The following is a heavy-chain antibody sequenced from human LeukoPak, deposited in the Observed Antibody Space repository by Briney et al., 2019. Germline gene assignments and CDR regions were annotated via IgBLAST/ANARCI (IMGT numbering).Heavy chain of an antibody. CDR1: EFPFSIYA. CDR3: ADYRKPQGLDY. Sequence: GGSLRLSCEVSEFPFSIYAMTWVRQAPGQGLEWVSAIDASGSDTYYTDSVKGRFTISRDNSKNTVYLQMNSLRVEDTAVYYCADYRKPQGLDYWGQGTLVTVSS. CDR2: IDASGSDT. V-gene: IGHV3-23*01. D-gene: IGHD1-14*01. J-gene: IGHJ4*02.